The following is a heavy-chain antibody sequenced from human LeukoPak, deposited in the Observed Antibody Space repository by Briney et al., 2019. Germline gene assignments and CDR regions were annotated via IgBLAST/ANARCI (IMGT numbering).Heavy chain of an antibody. CDR1: GYTFTGYY. D-gene: IGHD5-12*01. Sequence: ASLKVSSKASGYTFTGYYMHWGRQAPGQGRGWMGCINPNSGGTNYTQNFQGRVTMTRDTSISTVYMEMSRLIFDDTAVYYCARGDSGYDDFYHMEVWGKGTTVTIS. CDR3: ARGDSGYDDFYHMEV. CDR2: INPNSGGT. J-gene: IGHJ6*03. V-gene: IGHV1-2*02.